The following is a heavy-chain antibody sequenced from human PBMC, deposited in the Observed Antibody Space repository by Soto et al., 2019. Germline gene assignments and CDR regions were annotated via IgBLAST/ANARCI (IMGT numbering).Heavy chain of an antibody. J-gene: IGHJ4*02. V-gene: IGHV3-23*01. Sequence: XVSLRLSCAASGFTFSSYAMSWVRQAPGKGLEWVSAISGSGGSTYYADSVRGRFTISRDNSKNTLYLQMNSLRAEDTAVYYCAKDRYSDFWSGYSDYFDYWGQGTLVTVSS. CDR3: AKDRYSDFWSGYSDYFDY. D-gene: IGHD3-3*01. CDR2: ISGSGGST. CDR1: GFTFSSYA.